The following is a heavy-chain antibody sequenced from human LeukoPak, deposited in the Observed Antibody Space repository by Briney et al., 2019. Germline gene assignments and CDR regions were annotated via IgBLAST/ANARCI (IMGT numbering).Heavy chain of an antibody. CDR1: GFTFSSYW. CDR3: ARHPDRLWVVAPFDP. CDR2: INNDGSSA. Sequence: GGSLRLSRVASGFTFSSYWMHWVRQAPGKGPVWVSRINNDGSSAIYADSVKGRFTISRDNAKNSLYLQMNSLRAEDTAVYYCARHPDRLWVVAPFDPWGQGTLVTVSS. D-gene: IGHD2-21*01. V-gene: IGHV3-74*01. J-gene: IGHJ5*02.